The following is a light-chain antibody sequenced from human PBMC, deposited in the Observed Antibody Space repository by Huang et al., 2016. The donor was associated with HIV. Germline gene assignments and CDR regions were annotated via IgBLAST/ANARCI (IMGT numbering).Light chain of an antibody. J-gene: IGKJ5*01. CDR3: QQYGNSPIT. CDR2: DAS. V-gene: IGKV3-20*01. Sequence: EIVLTQSPGTLSLSPGERATLSCRASQSVSRNYLAWYQQKPGQAPRLLIYDASSRATGIPDRFSGSGSGTDFTLTFSRLEPEDFAVYYCQQYGNSPITFGQGTRLDMK. CDR1: QSVSRNY.